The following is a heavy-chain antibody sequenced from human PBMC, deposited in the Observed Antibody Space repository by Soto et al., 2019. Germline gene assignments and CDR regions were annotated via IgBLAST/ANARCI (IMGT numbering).Heavy chain of an antibody. Sequence: SETLSLTCTVSGGSISSYYWSWIRQPPGKGLEWIGYIYYSGSTNYNPSLKGRVTISVDTSKNQFSLKLNSLTAADTAVYYCAKGAGRDGYNTARGQGTLVTVSS. CDR3: AKGAGRDGYNTA. CDR2: IYYSGST. CDR1: GGSISSYY. D-gene: IGHD5-12*01. J-gene: IGHJ4*02. V-gene: IGHV4-59*01.